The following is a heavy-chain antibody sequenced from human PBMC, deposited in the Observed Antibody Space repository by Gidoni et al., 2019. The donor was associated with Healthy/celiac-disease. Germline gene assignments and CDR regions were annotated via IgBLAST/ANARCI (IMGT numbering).Heavy chain of an antibody. CDR3: ARTYYYDSSGQGDWYFDY. CDR1: GGSISRTSYY. CDR2: IYYSGST. Sequence: QLQLQESGPGLVKPSETLSLTCTVSGGSISRTSYYWGWIRQPPGKGLEWLGSIYYSGSTYYNPSLKSRVTISVDTSKNQFSLKLSAVTAADTAVYYCARTYYYDSSGQGDWYFDYWGQGTLVTVSS. J-gene: IGHJ4*02. D-gene: IGHD3-22*01. V-gene: IGHV4-39*01.